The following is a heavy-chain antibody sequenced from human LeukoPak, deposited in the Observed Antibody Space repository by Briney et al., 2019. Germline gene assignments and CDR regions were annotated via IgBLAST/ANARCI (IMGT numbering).Heavy chain of an antibody. CDR2: ISGSGAGT. V-gene: IGHV3-23*01. J-gene: IGHJ4*02. Sequence: GGSLRLSCAASGFTFSSYAMGWVRQAPRKGLEWVSAISGSGAGTYYADSVKGRFTLARDNSKNTLYLQMNSLRAEDTALYFCAKLTNVAATGTFDYWGQGALVTVSS. D-gene: IGHD6-13*01. CDR1: GFTFSSYA. CDR3: AKLTNVAATGTFDY.